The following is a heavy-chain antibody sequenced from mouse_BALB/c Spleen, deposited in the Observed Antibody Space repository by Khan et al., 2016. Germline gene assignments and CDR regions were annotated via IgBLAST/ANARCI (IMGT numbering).Heavy chain of an antibody. Sequence: QVQLQQSGAELMKPGASVKISCKATGYTFSSYWIEWVKQRPGHGLEWIGESLPGSGSTNYHENFKGKATFTADTSSNPAYMQLSRLTSEDSAVNYWARSGVWLLRKGNFDYWGQGTTLTVSS. J-gene: IGHJ2*01. CDR1: GYTFSSYW. D-gene: IGHD2-3*01. CDR2: SLPGSGST. CDR3: ARSGVWLLRKGNFDY. V-gene: IGHV1-9*01.